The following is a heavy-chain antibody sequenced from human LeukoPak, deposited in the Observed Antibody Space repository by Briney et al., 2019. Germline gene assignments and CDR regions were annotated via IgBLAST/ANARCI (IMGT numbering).Heavy chain of an antibody. CDR2: INHSGST. Sequence: SETLSLTCAVYGGSFSGYYWSWIRQPPGKGLEWIGEINHSGSTNYNPSLKSRVTISVDTSKNQFSLKLSSVTAADTAVYYCARVTSYGDYELTDYWGQGTLVTVSS. CDR3: ARVTSYGDYELTDY. D-gene: IGHD4-17*01. CDR1: GGSFSGYY. V-gene: IGHV4-34*01. J-gene: IGHJ4*02.